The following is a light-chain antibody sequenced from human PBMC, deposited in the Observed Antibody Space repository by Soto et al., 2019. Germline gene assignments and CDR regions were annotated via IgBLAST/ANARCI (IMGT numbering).Light chain of an antibody. V-gene: IGLV2-14*03. CDR1: SSDVGGYNY. J-gene: IGLJ2*01. Sequence: QSALTQPASVSGSPGQSITISCTGTSSDVGGYNYVSWYQQHPGKAPKVMIYDVSNRPSGVSNRFSGSKSGNTASLTISGLQAEDEADYYCSSDTGSSTYVVFGGGTKLTVL. CDR2: DVS. CDR3: SSDTGSSTYVV.